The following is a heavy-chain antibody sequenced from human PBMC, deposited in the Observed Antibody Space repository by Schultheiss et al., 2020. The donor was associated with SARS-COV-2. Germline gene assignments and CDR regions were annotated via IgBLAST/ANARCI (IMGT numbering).Heavy chain of an antibody. CDR1: GFTFSSYG. D-gene: IGHD2-2*01. V-gene: IGHV3-30*18. CDR2: ISYDGSNK. CDR3: AKDVTIVVVPAAIMDV. Sequence: GESLKISCAASGFTFSSYGMHWVRQAPGKGLEWVAVISYDGSNKYYADSVKGRFTISRDNSKNTLYLQMNSLRAEDTAVYYCAKDVTIVVVPAAIMDVWGQGTTVTVSS. J-gene: IGHJ6*02.